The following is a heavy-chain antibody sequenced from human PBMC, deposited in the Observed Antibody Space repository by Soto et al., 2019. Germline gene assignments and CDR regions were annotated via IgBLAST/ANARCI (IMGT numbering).Heavy chain of an antibody. CDR2: IDPSDSYT. Sequence: GESLKISCKGSGYSFAIYWISWVRQMPGKGLEWMGRIDPSDSYTNYSPSFQGHVTVSADKSISTAYLQWNSLKASDTAMYYCAREAAAGRAAFCYWGLGSLVTVSS. CDR1: GYSFAIYW. J-gene: IGHJ4*02. CDR3: AREAAAGRAAFCY. D-gene: IGHD3-3*02. V-gene: IGHV5-10-1*01.